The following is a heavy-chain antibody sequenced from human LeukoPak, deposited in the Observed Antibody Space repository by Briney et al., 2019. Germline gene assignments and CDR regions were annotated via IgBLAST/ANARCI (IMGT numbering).Heavy chain of an antibody. V-gene: IGHV3-7*01. CDR3: ARASSSSWYLDSIPNFDY. CDR2: IKQDGGEK. Sequence: PGGSLRLSCAASGFTFSSYCVSWVREAPGKGLEGVANIKQDGGEKYYVDSVKGRFTISRDNAKNSLYLQMNSLRAEDTAVYYCARASSSSWYLDSIPNFDYWGQGTLVTVSS. D-gene: IGHD6-13*01. J-gene: IGHJ4*02. CDR1: GFTFSSYC.